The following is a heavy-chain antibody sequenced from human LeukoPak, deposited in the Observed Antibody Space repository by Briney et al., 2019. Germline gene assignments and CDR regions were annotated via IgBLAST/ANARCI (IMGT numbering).Heavy chain of an antibody. CDR2: ISSSSSYI. CDR3: ARKVNSGSYHYFDY. D-gene: IGHD1-26*01. J-gene: IGHJ4*02. CDR1: GFTFSSYS. V-gene: IGHV3-21*01. Sequence: GGSLRLSCAASGFTFSSYSMNWVRQAPGKGLEWVSSISSSSSYIYYADSVKGRFTISRDNAKNSLYLQMNSLRAEDTAVYYCARKVNSGSYHYFDYWGQGTLVTVSS.